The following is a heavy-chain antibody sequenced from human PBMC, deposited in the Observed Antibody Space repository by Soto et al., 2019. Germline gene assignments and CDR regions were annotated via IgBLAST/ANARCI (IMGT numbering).Heavy chain of an antibody. CDR3: AHIPNYYQYDWFDP. V-gene: IGHV2-5*02. D-gene: IGHD3-16*01. CDR2: IYWDDDK. CDR1: GFSLTTRGVG. Sequence: QITLKESGPTLVKPTQTLTLTCTFSGFSLTTRGVGVGWIRQPPGKALECLALIYWDDDKRYSPSLQSRLSITNDPSKNPVVMTMPNVDPVDTATYYCAHIPNYYQYDWFDPWGQGTLVSVSS. J-gene: IGHJ5*02.